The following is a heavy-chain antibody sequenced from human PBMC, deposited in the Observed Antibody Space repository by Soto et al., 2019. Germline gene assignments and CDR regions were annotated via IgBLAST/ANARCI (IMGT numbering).Heavy chain of an antibody. D-gene: IGHD2-21*01. J-gene: IGHJ6*02. CDR3: LMVIASGMDV. CDR2: INNRGNT. V-gene: IGHV4-34*01. Sequence: SETLSLTCAVEGSPVTTYYWTLIRQPPGKGLEWVGEINNRGNTNYNPSLKSRLTVSLDTSKTQFSLKLTSVTAADTAVYYCLMVIASGMDVWGQGTTVTVSS. CDR1: GSPVTTYY.